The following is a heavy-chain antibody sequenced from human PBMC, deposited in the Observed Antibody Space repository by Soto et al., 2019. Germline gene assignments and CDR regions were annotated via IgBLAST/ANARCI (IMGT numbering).Heavy chain of an antibody. Sequence: QVQLQESGPGLVKPSGTLSLTCAVSGGSISSSNWWSWVRQPPGKGLEWIGEIYHSGSTNYNPSLKSRVTLSVDKSKNQFSLKLSSVTAADTAVYYCARIKDIAAAGTRENAFDIWGQGTMVTVSS. CDR1: GGSISSSNW. CDR2: IYHSGST. D-gene: IGHD6-13*01. V-gene: IGHV4-4*02. CDR3: ARIKDIAAAGTRENAFDI. J-gene: IGHJ3*02.